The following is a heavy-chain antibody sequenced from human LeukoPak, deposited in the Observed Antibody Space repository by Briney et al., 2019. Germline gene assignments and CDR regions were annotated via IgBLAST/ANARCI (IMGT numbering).Heavy chain of an antibody. V-gene: IGHV4-59*01. CDR3: ARTSHPHGSSWLFDY. Sequence: PSETLSLTCTVSGGSISSYYWSWLRQPPGKGLEWIGYIYFSGSTNYNPSLKSRGTISVDTSRNQFSLQLSSVTAADTAVYYCARTSHPHGSSWLFDYWGQGTLVTVSS. D-gene: IGHD6-13*01. CDR2: IYFSGST. J-gene: IGHJ4*02. CDR1: GGSISSYY.